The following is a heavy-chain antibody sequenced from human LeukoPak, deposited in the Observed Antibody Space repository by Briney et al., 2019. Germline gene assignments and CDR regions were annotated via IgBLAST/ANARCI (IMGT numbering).Heavy chain of an antibody. CDR3: ARGLSQGRNGMDV. Sequence: GGSLRLSCAASGFTFSSYAMSWVRQAPGKGLEWVSAISGSGGSTYYADSVKGRFTISRDNAKNSLYLQMNSLRAEDTAVYYCARGLSQGRNGMDVWGQGTTVTVSS. J-gene: IGHJ6*02. CDR2: ISGSGGST. D-gene: IGHD3-16*01. V-gene: IGHV3-23*01. CDR1: GFTFSSYA.